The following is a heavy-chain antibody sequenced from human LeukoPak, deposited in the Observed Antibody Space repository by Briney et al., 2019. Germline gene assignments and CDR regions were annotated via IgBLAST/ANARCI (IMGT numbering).Heavy chain of an antibody. CDR2: ISWDGGST. CDR1: GFTFDDYA. Sequence: GGSLRLSCAASGFTFDDYAMHWVRQAPGKGLEWVSLISWDGGSTYYADSVTGRFTISRDNSKNSLYLRMNSQRAEDTALYYCAKGRGYSYGTTPAGVCPFCDMDVWGKGTTVTVSS. V-gene: IGHV3-43D*03. D-gene: IGHD5-18*01. J-gene: IGHJ6*03. CDR3: AKGRGYSYGTTPAGVCPFCDMDV.